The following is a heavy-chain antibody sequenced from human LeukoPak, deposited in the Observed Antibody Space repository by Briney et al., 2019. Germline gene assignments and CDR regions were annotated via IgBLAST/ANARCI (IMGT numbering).Heavy chain of an antibody. D-gene: IGHD1-26*01. CDR2: IYYSGST. V-gene: IGHV4-59*08. CDR1: GGSISSYY. Sequence: SETLSLTCTVPGGSISSYYWSWIRQPPGKGLEWIGYIYYSGSTNYNPSLKSRVTISVDTSKNQFSLKLSSVTAADTAVYYCARGGQWELRYYFDYWGQGTLVTVSS. CDR3: ARGGQWELRYYFDY. J-gene: IGHJ4*02.